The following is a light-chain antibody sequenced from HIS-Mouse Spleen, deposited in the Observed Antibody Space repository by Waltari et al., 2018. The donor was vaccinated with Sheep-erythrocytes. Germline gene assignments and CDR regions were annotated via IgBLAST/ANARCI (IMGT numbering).Light chain of an antibody. CDR3: YSAADNNLV. J-gene: IGLJ3*02. V-gene: IGLV3-27*01. CDR2: TDS. Sequence: SYELTQPSSVSVSPGQTARITCSGDVLAKKYARWFQQKPGQAPVLVIYTDSGRPSGIPERFSGSSSGTTVTLTISGAQVEDEADYYCYSAADNNLVFGGGTKLTVL. CDR1: VLAKKY.